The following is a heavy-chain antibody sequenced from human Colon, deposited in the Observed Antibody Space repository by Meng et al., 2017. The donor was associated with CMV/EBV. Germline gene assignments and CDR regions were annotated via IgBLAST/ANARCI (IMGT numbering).Heavy chain of an antibody. J-gene: IGHJ4*02. V-gene: IGHV4-59*01. Sequence: GTLSGCSLSSDYWSWIRQPPGKGLEWIGYIYDNKYTNSNSALKSRVTMSVNTSKNQFSLRLSSVTTADTAVYYCATGHSGMYPLYYFDYWGQGILVTVSS. CDR1: GCSLSSDY. D-gene: IGHD1-26*01. CDR3: ATGHSGMYPLYYFDY. CDR2: IYDNKYT.